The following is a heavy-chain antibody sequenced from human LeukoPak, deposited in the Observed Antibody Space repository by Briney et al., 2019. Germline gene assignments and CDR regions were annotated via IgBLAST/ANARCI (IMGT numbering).Heavy chain of an antibody. CDR3: ARETYCSGGSCYKGNAFDI. CDR1: GFTFSDYY. D-gene: IGHD2-15*01. CDR2: ISSSSSYI. J-gene: IGHJ3*02. V-gene: IGHV3-11*06. Sequence: PGGSLRLSCAASGFTFSDYYMSWIRQAPGKGLEWVSSISSSSSYIYYADSMKGRFTISRDNAMNSLYLQMNSLRADDTAVYYCARETYCSGGSCYKGNAFDIWGQGTMVTVSS.